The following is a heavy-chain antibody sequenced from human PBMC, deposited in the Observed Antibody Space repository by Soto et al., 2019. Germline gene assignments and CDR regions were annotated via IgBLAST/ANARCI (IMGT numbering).Heavy chain of an antibody. J-gene: IGHJ4*02. CDR2: IYHSGST. CDR1: GGSISSGGYS. D-gene: IGHD2-21*01. V-gene: IGHV4-30-2*01. CDR3: ARGFDSFFDY. Sequence: TSETLSLTCAVSGGSISSGGYSWSWIRQPPGKGLEWIGYIYHSGSTYYNPPLKSRVTISVDRSKNQFSLKLSSVTAADTAVYYCARGFDSFFDYWGQGTLVTVSS.